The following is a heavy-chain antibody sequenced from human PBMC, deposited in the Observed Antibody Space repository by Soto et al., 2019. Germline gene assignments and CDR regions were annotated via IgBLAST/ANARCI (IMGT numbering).Heavy chain of an antibody. V-gene: IGHV3-53*04. Sequence: GGSLRLSCAASGFTFSNFGMDWVRQAPGKGLDWVSVIYSGGSTYYADSVKGRFTISRHNSKNTLYLQMNSLRAEDTAVYYCARVSGSRWDYYYMDVWXKGTTVTVSS. D-gene: IGHD6-13*01. J-gene: IGHJ6*03. CDR3: ARVSGSRWDYYYMDV. CDR1: GFTFSNFG. CDR2: IYSGGST.